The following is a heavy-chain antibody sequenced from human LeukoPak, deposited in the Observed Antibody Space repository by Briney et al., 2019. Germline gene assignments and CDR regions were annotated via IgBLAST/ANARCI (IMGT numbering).Heavy chain of an antibody. CDR2: ISGSGGSP. CDR1: GFTFSSYA. Sequence: GGSLRLSCAASGFTFSSYAMSWGRPAPGEGLGWVSAISGSGGSPYYADSVKGRFTISRDNSKNTLYLQMNSLRAEDTAVYYCAKGLLVYAYYWGQGTLVTVSS. V-gene: IGHV3-23*01. D-gene: IGHD2-8*01. CDR3: AKGLLVYAYY. J-gene: IGHJ4*02.